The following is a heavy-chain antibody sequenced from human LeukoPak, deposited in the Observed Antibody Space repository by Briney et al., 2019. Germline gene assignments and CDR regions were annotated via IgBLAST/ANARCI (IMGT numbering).Heavy chain of an antibody. Sequence: PGGSLRLSCAASGFTFTSYAMSWVRQAPGKGLEWVSAISDSGGNTYYADSVKGRFTISRDNSKNTLYLQMNSLRAEDTAVYYCAKGAYCGGDCYPDYFDYWGQGTLVTVSS. D-gene: IGHD2-21*02. CDR2: ISDSGGNT. V-gene: IGHV3-23*01. J-gene: IGHJ4*02. CDR1: GFTFTSYA. CDR3: AKGAYCGGDCYPDYFDY.